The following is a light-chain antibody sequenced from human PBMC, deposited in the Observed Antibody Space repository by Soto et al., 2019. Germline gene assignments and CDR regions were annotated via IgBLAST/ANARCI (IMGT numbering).Light chain of an antibody. CDR2: AAS. CDR3: QQGYSIHQT. V-gene: IGKV1-39*01. CDR1: QSISSY. Sequence: DLQMTQSPPSLSASVGDRVTISCRASQSISSYLNWYQQKPGKAPKLLIYAASSLQSGVPSRFSGSGSATDFTLTISSLQPEDFATYFCQQGYSIHQTFGQGTK. J-gene: IGKJ1*01.